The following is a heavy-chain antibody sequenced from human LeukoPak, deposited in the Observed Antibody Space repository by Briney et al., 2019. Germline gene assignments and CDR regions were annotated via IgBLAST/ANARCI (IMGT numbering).Heavy chain of an antibody. CDR3: AREVIDYYDSSGYYYLLLED. Sequence: SQTLSLTCAISGDSVSSNSAAWNWIRQSPSRGLEWLGRTYYRSKWYNDYAVSVKSRITINPDTSKNQFSLQLNSVTPEDTAVYYCAREVIDYYDSSGYYYLLLEDWGQGTLVTVSS. CDR2: TYYRSKWYN. V-gene: IGHV6-1*01. D-gene: IGHD3-22*01. J-gene: IGHJ4*02. CDR1: GDSVSSNSAA.